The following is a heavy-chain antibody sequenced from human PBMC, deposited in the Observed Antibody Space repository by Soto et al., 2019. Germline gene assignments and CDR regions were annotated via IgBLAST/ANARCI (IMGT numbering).Heavy chain of an antibody. J-gene: IGHJ4*02. CDR1: GVTFKDYG. Sequence: PGGSLRLSCGAPGVTFKDYGMHWVRQAPGKGLEWVAVISYDGSNKYYADSVKGRFTISRDNSKNTLYLQMNSLRAEDTAVYYCARDSGYSYGPTKLFDYWGQGTLVTVSS. CDR3: ARDSGYSYGPTKLFDY. V-gene: IGHV3-30*03. D-gene: IGHD5-18*01. CDR2: ISYDGSNK.